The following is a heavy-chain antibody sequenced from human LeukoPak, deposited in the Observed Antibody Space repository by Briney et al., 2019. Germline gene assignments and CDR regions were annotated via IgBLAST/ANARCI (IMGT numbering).Heavy chain of an antibody. Sequence: GGSLRLSCAASGFTFSNYWMSWVRQAPGKGLEWLSAISGSGFSTHYADSVKGRFTISRGNSKTTLFLQMNSLRAEDTALYYCAKDIEVAITGHYFDLWGRGTLVAVSS. J-gene: IGHJ2*01. CDR1: GFTFSNYW. D-gene: IGHD3-22*01. CDR2: ISGSGFST. V-gene: IGHV3-23*01. CDR3: AKDIEVAITGHYFDL.